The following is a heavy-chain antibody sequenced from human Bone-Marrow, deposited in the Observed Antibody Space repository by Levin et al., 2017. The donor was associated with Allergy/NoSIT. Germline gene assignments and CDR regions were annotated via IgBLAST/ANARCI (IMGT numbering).Heavy chain of an antibody. V-gene: IGHV3-74*01. CDR3: ARVLNNEGGYFY. CDR2: INSDGTST. CDR1: GFTFSIFW. D-gene: IGHD3-22*01. J-gene: IGHJ4*02. Sequence: EASVKVSCAASGFTFSIFWMHWVRQAPGKGLVWVSRINSDGTSTTYADSVKGRFTISRDNAKSTLYLQMDSLRAEDTALYYCARVLNNEGGYFYWGQGTLVTVSS.